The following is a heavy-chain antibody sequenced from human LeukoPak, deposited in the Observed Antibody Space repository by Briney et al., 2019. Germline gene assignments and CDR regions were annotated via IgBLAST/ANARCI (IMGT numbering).Heavy chain of an antibody. D-gene: IGHD3-22*01. CDR3: AKDQVYYDSSGY. CDR1: GFTFSSYA. V-gene: IGHV3-23*01. Sequence: GGSLRLSCAASGFTFSSYAMSWVRQAPGKGLEWVSAISGSGGSTYYEDSVKGRFTISRDNSKNTLYLQMNSLRAEDTAVYYCAKDQVYYDSSGYWGQGTLVTVSS. CDR2: ISGSGGST. J-gene: IGHJ4*02.